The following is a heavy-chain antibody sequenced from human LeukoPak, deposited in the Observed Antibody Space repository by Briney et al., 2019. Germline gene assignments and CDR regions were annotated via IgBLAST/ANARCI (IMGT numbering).Heavy chain of an antibody. V-gene: IGHV1-69*13. CDR1: GGTFSSYA. D-gene: IGHD3-10*01. J-gene: IGHJ6*02. CDR3: ARDIITMVRGARPSTDMDV. CDR2: IIPIFGTA. Sequence: GASVNVSCKASGGTFSSYAISWVRQAPGQGLEWMGGIIPIFGTANYAQKFQGRVTITADESTSTAYMELSSLRSEDTAVYYCARDIITMVRGARPSTDMDVWGQGTMVTVSS.